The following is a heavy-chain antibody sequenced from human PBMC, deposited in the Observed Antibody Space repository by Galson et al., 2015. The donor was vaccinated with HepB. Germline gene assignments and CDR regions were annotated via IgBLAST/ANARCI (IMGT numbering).Heavy chain of an antibody. CDR2: TYYRSKWYN. D-gene: IGHD6-13*01. Sequence: CAISGDSVSSYSAAWNWIRQSPSRGLEWLGRTYYRSKWYNDYAVSVKSRITINPDTSKNQFSLQLNSATPEDTAVYYCARAGAGYSSSWPFDYWGQGTLVTVSS. CDR1: GDSVSSYSAA. CDR3: ARAGAGYSSSWPFDY. V-gene: IGHV6-1*01. J-gene: IGHJ4*02.